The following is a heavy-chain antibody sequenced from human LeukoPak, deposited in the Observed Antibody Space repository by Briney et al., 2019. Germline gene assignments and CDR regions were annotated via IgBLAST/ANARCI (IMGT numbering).Heavy chain of an antibody. CDR2: IYYSGST. J-gene: IGHJ6*03. CDR1: GGSISSGDYY. CDR3: ARADYDSSGYYYYYYMDV. D-gene: IGHD3-22*01. Sequence: PSETLSLTCTVSGGSISSGDYYWSWIRQPPGKGLEWIGYIYYSGSTYYNPSLKSRVTISVDTSKNQFSLKLSSVTAADTAVYYCARADYDSSGYYYYYYMDVWGKGTTVTVSS. V-gene: IGHV4-30-4*08.